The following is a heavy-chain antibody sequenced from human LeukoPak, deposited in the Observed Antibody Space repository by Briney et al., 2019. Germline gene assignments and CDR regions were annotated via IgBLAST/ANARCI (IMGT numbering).Heavy chain of an antibody. CDR2: ISYIGST. J-gene: IGHJ3*02. D-gene: IGHD4-17*01. CDR1: GGSFSSHC. V-gene: IGHV4-59*11. Sequence: SETLSLTCAVYGGSFSSHCWTWIRQPPGKGLEWIGYISYIGSTNYNPSLKSRVTISIDTSKNQFSLKLTSDCARDLVTVTKGFDIWGQGTMVSVSS. CDR3: GFDI.